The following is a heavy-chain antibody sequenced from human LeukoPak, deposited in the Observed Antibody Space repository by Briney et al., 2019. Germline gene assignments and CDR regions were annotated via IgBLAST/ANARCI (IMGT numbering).Heavy chain of an antibody. CDR2: IKQDGSEK. CDR3: ARHRSGGSQDDAFDI. D-gene: IGHD2-15*01. J-gene: IGHJ3*02. V-gene: IGHV3-7*01. Sequence: GSLRLSCAASEFTLSTYWMTWVRQAPGKGLEWVADIKQDGSEKYYVDSVKGRFTISRQNAKKLVFLQMNSLRAEDTAVYYCARHRSGGSQDDAFDIWGQGTMVTVSS. CDR1: EFTLSTYW.